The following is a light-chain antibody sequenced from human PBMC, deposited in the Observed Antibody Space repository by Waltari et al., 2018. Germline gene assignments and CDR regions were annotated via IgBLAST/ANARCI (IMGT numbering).Light chain of an antibody. CDR1: SSDVGSYNL. CDR3: CSYAGSSTVV. CDR2: ECS. J-gene: IGLJ2*01. Sequence: QSALTQPASVSGSPGQSITISCTGTSSDVGSYNLVSWYQQHPGNAPKLMIYECSKRPSGVSNRFSGSKAGNTASLTISGLQAEDEADYYCCSYAGSSTVVFGGGTKLTVL. V-gene: IGLV2-23*01.